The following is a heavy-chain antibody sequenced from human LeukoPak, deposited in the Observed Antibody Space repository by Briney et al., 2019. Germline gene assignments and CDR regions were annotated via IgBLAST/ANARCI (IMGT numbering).Heavy chain of an antibody. CDR2: IWYDGSNK. Sequence: PGGSLRLSCAASGFTFSSYGMHWVRQAPGKGLEWVAVIWYDGSNKYYADSVKGRFTISRDNSKNTLYLQINSLRAEDTAVYYCARDAGVISSGWYRYYYYGMDVWGQGTTVTVSS. V-gene: IGHV3-33*01. CDR3: ARDAGVISSGWYRYYYYGMDV. D-gene: IGHD6-19*01. J-gene: IGHJ6*02. CDR1: GFTFSSYG.